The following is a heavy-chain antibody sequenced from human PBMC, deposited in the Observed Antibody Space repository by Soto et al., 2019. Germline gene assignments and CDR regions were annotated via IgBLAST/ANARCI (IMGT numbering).Heavy chain of an antibody. D-gene: IGHD5-12*01. CDR2: IYYSGST. J-gene: IGHJ4*02. Sequence: SETLSLTCSVSGGSINSYYWTWIRQPPGKGLEWIGYIYYSGSTYYNPSLKSRVTTSVDTSKNQFSLKLSSVTAADTAVYYCARHGYSGYDFFDYWGQGTLVTVSS. CDR1: GGSINSYY. CDR3: ARHGYSGYDFFDY. V-gene: IGHV4-59*08.